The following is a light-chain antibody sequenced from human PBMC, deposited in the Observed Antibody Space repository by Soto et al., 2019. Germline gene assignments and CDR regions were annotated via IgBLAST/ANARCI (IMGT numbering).Light chain of an antibody. CDR3: QQSYSTLVGA. Sequence: DIQMSHSPSSLSASIGDRVTVTCRASQSISSYLNWYQQKPGKAPKLLIYAASSLQSGVPSRFSGSGSGTDFTLTISSLQPEDFATYYCQQSYSTLVGAFGQGTKVDI. CDR2: AAS. J-gene: IGKJ1*01. CDR1: QSISSY. V-gene: IGKV1-39*01.